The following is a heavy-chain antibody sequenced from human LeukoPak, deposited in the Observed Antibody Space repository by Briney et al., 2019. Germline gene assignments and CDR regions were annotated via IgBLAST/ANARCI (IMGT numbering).Heavy chain of an antibody. Sequence: SETLSLTCTVSGGSISSSSYYWGWIRQPPGKGLEWIGSIYYSGSTYYNPSLKSRVTISVDTSKNQFSLKLSSVTAADTAVYYCASYYYDSSGYFSLWGQGTLVTVSS. CDR2: IYYSGST. CDR3: ASYYYDSSGYFSL. D-gene: IGHD3-22*01. V-gene: IGHV4-39*07. CDR1: GGSISSSSYY. J-gene: IGHJ4*02.